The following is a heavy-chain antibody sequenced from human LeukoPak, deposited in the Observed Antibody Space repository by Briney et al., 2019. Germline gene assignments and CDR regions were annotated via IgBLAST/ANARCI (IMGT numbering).Heavy chain of an antibody. Sequence: SVKVSCKASGGTFSSYAISWVRQAPGQGLEWMGRIIPIFGTANYAQKFQGRVTITTDESTSTAYMELSSLRSEDTAVYYCARDPIPSYCSGGSCYSINYFDYWGQGTLVTVSS. V-gene: IGHV1-69*05. CDR3: ARDPIPSYCSGGSCYSINYFDY. CDR2: IIPIFGTA. J-gene: IGHJ4*02. D-gene: IGHD2-15*01. CDR1: GGTFSSYA.